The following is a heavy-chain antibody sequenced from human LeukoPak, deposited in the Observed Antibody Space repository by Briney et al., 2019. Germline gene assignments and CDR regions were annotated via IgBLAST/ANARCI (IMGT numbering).Heavy chain of an antibody. V-gene: IGHV3-23*01. Sequence: GGSLRPSCAASGIAFSRNAMTWVRQAPGKGLEWVSAISGSGDTTYYADSVKGRFTISRDNSKNTLNLQMNSLRAEDTAVYYCAKFTAMIYWYFDLWGRGTLVTVSS. CDR2: ISGSGDTT. D-gene: IGHD5-18*01. CDR1: GIAFSRNA. J-gene: IGHJ2*01. CDR3: AKFTAMIYWYFDL.